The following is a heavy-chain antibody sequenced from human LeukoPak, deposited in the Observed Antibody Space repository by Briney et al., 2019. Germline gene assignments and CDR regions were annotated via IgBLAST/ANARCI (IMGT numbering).Heavy chain of an antibody. D-gene: IGHD3-16*01. CDR2: IYSTGTT. J-gene: IGHJ4*01. V-gene: IGHV4-4*07. CDR3: VRVGEIWSNGGYFDS. CDR1: GASITGHY. Sequence: SETLSLTCTVSGASITGHYWSWLRQPPGKALEWLGRIYSTGTTAYNASFTSRLTMSVDTSKNQLSLKLNSVTAADTAVYYCVRVGEIWSNGGYFDSWGQGNPVTVSS.